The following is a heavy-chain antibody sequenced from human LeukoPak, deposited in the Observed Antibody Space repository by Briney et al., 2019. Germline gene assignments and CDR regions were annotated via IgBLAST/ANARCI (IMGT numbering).Heavy chain of an antibody. CDR3: ARRSGDSSGYYYVFWFDP. CDR1: GGSISSYY. D-gene: IGHD3-22*01. Sequence: SETLSLTCTVSGGSISSYYWSWIRQPPGKGLEWVGYIYYSGSTYYNPSLKSRVTISVDTSKNQFSLKLSSVTAADTAVYYCARRSGDSSGYYYVFWFDPWGQGTLVTVSS. V-gene: IGHV4-59*08. CDR2: IYYSGST. J-gene: IGHJ5*02.